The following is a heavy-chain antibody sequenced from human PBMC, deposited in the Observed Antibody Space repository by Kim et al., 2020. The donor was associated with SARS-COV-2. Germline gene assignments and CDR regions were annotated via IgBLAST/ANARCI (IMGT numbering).Heavy chain of an antibody. CDR2: INTNTGNP. Sequence: ASVKLSCKASGYTFTANAITWVRQATGQGLEWMGWINTNTGNPTYAPGFTGRFLFPLDTSVSSAYLEISGLKAEDTAVYYCARTIAADYWGQGTLVTVSS. J-gene: IGHJ4*02. CDR3: ARTIAADY. D-gene: IGHD2-15*01. CDR1: GYTFTANA. V-gene: IGHV7-4-1*02.